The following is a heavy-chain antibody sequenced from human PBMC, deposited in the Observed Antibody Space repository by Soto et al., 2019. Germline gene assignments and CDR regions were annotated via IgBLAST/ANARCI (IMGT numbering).Heavy chain of an antibody. CDR3: ARGLGYSGYDYDY. J-gene: IGHJ4*02. CDR2: ISSSSSYI. Sequence: ESGGGLVKPGGSLRLSCAASGFTFSSYSMNWVLQAPGKGLEWVSSISSSSSYIYYADSVKGRFTISRDNAKNSLYLQMNSLRAEDTAVYYCARGLGYSGYDYDYWGQGTLVTVSS. V-gene: IGHV3-21*01. D-gene: IGHD5-12*01. CDR1: GFTFSSYS.